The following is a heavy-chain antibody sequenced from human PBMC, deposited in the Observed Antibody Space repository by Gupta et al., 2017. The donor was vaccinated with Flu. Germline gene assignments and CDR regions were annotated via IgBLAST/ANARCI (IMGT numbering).Heavy chain of an antibody. Sequence: QVQLVESGGGVVQPGRPLRLSCPASGFTFSGNAMHWVRQAPGKGLEWVAIIWYDGSKEYYADSVKGRCSISRDNSKNTLYLQMNSLRAEDTAVYYCARDFCSSTSCYSFHFDYWGQGTLVTVSS. V-gene: IGHV3-33*01. CDR1: GFTFSGNA. J-gene: IGHJ4*02. CDR2: IWYDGSKE. D-gene: IGHD2-2*01. CDR3: ARDFCSSTSCYSFHFDY.